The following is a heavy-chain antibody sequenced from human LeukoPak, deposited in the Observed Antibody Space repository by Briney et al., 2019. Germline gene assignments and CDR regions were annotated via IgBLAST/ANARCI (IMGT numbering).Heavy chain of an antibody. V-gene: IGHV3-11*06. CDR2: ISSSNSHT. CDR1: GFTFSDYY. J-gene: IGHJ4*02. CDR3: ARAQGYFDY. Sequence: GGSLRLSCAASGFTFSDYYMSWIRQAPGKGLEWVSYISSSNSHTNYADTVKGRFTISRDNAKNSLYLQMNSLRAEDTAVYYCARAQGYFDYWGQGTLVTVSS.